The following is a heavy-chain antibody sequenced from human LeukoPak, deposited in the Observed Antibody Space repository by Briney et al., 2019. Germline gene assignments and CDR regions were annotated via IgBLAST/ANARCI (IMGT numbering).Heavy chain of an antibody. D-gene: IGHD3-9*01. J-gene: IGHJ4*02. Sequence: PGGSLRLSCAASGFTFSDYYMSWIRQAPGKGLEWVSYISSSGSTIYYADSVKGRFTISRDNAKNSLYLQMNSLRAEDTAVYYCARDNLRYFDWQSRGGDYWGQGTLVTVSS. CDR2: ISSSGSTI. CDR3: ARDNLRYFDWQSRGGDY. V-gene: IGHV3-11*01. CDR1: GFTFSDYY.